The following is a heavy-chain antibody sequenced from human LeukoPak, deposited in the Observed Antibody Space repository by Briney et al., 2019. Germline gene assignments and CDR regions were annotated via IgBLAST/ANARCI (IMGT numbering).Heavy chain of an antibody. Sequence: SVKVSCKASGGTFSSYAISWVRQAPGQGLEWMGGIIPIFGTANYAQKFQGRVTIPADESTSTAYMELRSLRSEDTAVYYCARDRERAPIDAFDIWGQGTMVTVSS. D-gene: IGHD1-26*01. J-gene: IGHJ3*02. CDR1: GGTFSSYA. V-gene: IGHV1-69*13. CDR2: IIPIFGTA. CDR3: ARDRERAPIDAFDI.